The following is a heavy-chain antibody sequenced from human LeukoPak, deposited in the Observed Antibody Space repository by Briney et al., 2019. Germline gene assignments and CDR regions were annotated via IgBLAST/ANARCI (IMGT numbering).Heavy chain of an antibody. Sequence: SETLSLTCTVSGGSISSYYWSWIPQPPGKGLEWIGYIYYSGSTNYNPSLKSRVTISVDTSKNQFSLKLSSVTAADTAVYYCARRGDILTGYSNYYYYGMDVWGQGTTVTVSS. CDR3: ARRGDILTGYSNYYYYGMDV. J-gene: IGHJ6*02. D-gene: IGHD3-9*01. V-gene: IGHV4-59*08. CDR2: IYYSGST. CDR1: GGSISSYY.